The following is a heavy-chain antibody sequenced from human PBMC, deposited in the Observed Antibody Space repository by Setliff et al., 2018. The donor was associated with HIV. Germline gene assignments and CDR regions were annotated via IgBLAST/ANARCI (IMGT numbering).Heavy chain of an antibody. CDR3: ARAGGGATDQAFDI. D-gene: IGHD2-2*01. CDR2: IDPNGGAT. J-gene: IGHJ3*02. CDR1: GYTFTSYF. Sequence: VKVSCKASGYTFTSYFLHWVRQAPGQGLEWLGIIDPNGGATNNAQKLQGRLTVTTDTSTGTLYMELSNLRSDDSAVYYCARAGGGATDQAFDIWGQGTMVTVSS. V-gene: IGHV1-46*01.